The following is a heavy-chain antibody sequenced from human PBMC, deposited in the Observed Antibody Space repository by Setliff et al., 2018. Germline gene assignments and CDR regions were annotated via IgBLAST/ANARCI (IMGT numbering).Heavy chain of an antibody. J-gene: IGHJ4*02. CDR1: EYTFSDYW. D-gene: IGHD4-4*01. CDR2: VCGDSDT. CDR3: ARDSNYEGAYDY. Sequence: GESLKISCKASEYTFSDYWIGWVRQMPGKGLEWMGVVCGDSDTRYSPSFQGQVTISADKSISTAYVQWSSLKASDTAMYYCARDSNYEGAYDYWGQGTLVTVSS. V-gene: IGHV5-51*01.